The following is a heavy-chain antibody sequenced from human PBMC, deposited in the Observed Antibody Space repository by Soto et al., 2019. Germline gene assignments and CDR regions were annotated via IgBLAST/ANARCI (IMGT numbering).Heavy chain of an antibody. CDR1: GFTFDDYA. J-gene: IGHJ5*02. Sequence: EVQLVESGGGLVQPGRSLRLSCAASGFTFDDYAMHWVRQAPGKGLEWVSGISWQSGSIGYADSVKGRFTISRDNAKNSRYLLMNSLRAEDTALYYGAKDQVPYYYGSGSDYRHQNWFDPWGHGPLVTVSS. V-gene: IGHV3-9*01. CDR2: ISWQSGSI. CDR3: AKDQVPYYYGSGSDYRHQNWFDP. D-gene: IGHD3-10*01.